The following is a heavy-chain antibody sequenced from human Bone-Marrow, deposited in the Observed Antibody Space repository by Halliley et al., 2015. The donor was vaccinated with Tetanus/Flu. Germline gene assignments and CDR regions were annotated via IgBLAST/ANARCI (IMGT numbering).Heavy chain of an antibody. CDR3: AGAYSAGWFDY. D-gene: IGHD6-19*01. J-gene: IGHJ4*01. CDR2: IWHDGSQR. Sequence: GLGGVAVIWHDGSQRHYLDSVKGRFTISRDNSNNTLYLQMNSLRVEDTAIYYCAGAYSAGWFDYWGHGTLVTVSS. V-gene: IGHV3-33*03.